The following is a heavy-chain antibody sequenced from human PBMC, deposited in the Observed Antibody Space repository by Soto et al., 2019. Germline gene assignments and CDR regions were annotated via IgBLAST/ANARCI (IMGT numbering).Heavy chain of an antibody. V-gene: IGHV3-30-3*01. D-gene: IGHD3-3*01. CDR2: ISNDGSNK. CDR1: GFTFRNYP. J-gene: IGHJ4*02. Sequence: ESGGGVVKPGRSLRLSCTASGFTFRNYPLHWVRQAPGKGREWVAVISNDGSNKYYADSVKGRFTISRDNSKNTPNLQMNSLRAEDTAVYYCACIEDYDCGSGKLWGQGTRVTDAS. CDR3: ACIEDYDCGSGKL.